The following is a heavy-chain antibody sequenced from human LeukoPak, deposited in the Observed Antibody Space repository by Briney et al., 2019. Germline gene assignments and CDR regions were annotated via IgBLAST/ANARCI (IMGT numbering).Heavy chain of an antibody. CDR1: GFTFSSYA. CDR3: AGDYYDSSGKDAFDI. V-gene: IGHV3-30-3*01. Sequence: GGSLRLSCAASGFTFSSYAMHWVRQAPGKGLEWVAVISYDGSNKYYADSVKGRFTISRDSSKNTLYLQMNSLRAEDTAVYYCAGDYYDSSGKDAFDIWGQGTMVTVSS. D-gene: IGHD3-22*01. CDR2: ISYDGSNK. J-gene: IGHJ3*02.